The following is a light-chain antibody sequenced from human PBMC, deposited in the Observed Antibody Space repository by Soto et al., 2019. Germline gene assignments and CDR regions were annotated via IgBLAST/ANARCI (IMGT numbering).Light chain of an antibody. CDR3: QQYDYWPRT. V-gene: IGKV3-15*01. J-gene: IGKJ1*01. Sequence: EVVMTQSPATLSVSPGEGVTLSCRANQGIGDTLAWYQHKPGQTPRLLIYDTSTRATGVPARFSGTGSGTEFTLTISSLQSEDFAVYYCQQYDYWPRTFGQGTKVDIK. CDR2: DTS. CDR1: QGIGDT.